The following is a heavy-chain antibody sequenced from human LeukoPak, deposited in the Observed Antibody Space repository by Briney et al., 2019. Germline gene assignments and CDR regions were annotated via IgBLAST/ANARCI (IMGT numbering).Heavy chain of an antibody. J-gene: IGHJ4*02. CDR2: IYYSGST. CDR3: ARGQNLRYFDWYYFDY. V-gene: IGHV4-59*01. CDR1: GGSISSYY. D-gene: IGHD3-9*01. Sequence: SETLSLTCTVSGGSISSYYWSWIRQPPGKGLEWIGYIYYSGSTNYNPSLKSRVTISVDTSKNQFSLKLSSVTAADTAVYYCARGQNLRYFDWYYFDYWGQGTLVTVSS.